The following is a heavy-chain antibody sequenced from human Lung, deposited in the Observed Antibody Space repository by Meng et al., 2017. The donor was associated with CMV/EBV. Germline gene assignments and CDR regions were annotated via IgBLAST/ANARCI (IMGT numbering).Heavy chain of an antibody. J-gene: IGHJ6*02. CDR3: ARDFKKRRGIFGTFSGGHYGLDV. Sequence: SVKVSXKTSGDTFSNYAISWVRQAPGQGLEWMGGIIPTLGVTNYAQTFHGRLTITADKSTSTAYIALSSLTSEDTAVYHCARDFKKRRGIFGTFSGGHYGLDVWGQGTTVTVSS. CDR1: GDTFSNYA. D-gene: IGHD3-3*01. CDR2: IIPTLGVT. V-gene: IGHV1-69*10.